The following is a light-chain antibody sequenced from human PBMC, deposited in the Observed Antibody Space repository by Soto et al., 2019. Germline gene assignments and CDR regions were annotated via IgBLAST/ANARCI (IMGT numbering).Light chain of an antibody. CDR2: GAS. Sequence: EIVLTQSPGTLSLSLVERATLSFRASQSVSSRYSAWYQQKPGQAPRLLIYGASTRATGIPDRFSGSGSETDFTLTISRLEPEDFAVYYCQHYGSSPRTFGQGTKVDIK. V-gene: IGKV3-20*01. CDR3: QHYGSSPRT. CDR1: QSVSSRY. J-gene: IGKJ1*01.